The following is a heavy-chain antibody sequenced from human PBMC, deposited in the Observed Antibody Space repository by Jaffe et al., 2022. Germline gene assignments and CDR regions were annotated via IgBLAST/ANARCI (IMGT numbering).Heavy chain of an antibody. V-gene: IGHV3-21*01. CDR3: ARDLMRDYGSGSYSRNNWFDP. CDR1: GFTFSSYS. J-gene: IGHJ5*02. Sequence: EVQLVESGGGLVKPGGSLRLSCAASGFTFSSYSMNWVRQAPGKGLEWVSSISSSSSYIYYADSVKGRFTISRDNAKNSLYLQMNSLRAEDTAVYYCARDLMRDYGSGSYSRNNWFDPWGQGTLVTVSS. CDR2: ISSSSSYI. D-gene: IGHD3-10*01.